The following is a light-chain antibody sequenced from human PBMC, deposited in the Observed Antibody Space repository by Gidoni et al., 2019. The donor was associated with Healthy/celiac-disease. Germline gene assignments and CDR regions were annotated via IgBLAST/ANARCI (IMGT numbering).Light chain of an antibody. CDR2: EVS. CDR1: SSDVGGYNY. V-gene: IGLV2-14*01. CDR3: SSYTSSSTYV. J-gene: IGLJ1*01. Sequence: HSPLTQPASVSGPPGQSITISCTGTSSDVGGYNYVSWYQQHPGKAPKLMIYEVSNRPSGVSNRFSGSKSGNTASLTISGLQAEDEADYYCSSYTSSSTYVFGTGTKVTVL.